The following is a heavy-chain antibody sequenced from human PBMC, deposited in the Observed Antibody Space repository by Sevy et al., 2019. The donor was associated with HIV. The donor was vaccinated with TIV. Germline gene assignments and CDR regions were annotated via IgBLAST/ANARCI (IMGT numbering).Heavy chain of an antibody. D-gene: IGHD2-8*02. J-gene: IGHJ6*02. CDR2: IKSKTDGGTT. CDR1: GFTFSNAW. Sequence: GGSLRLSCAASGFTFSNAWMSWVCQAPGKGLEWVGRIKSKTDGGTTDYVAPVKGRFTISRDDSKNTLFLQMNSLKTEDTAVYYCSTDPIIVLLVTDGMDVWGQGTTVTVSS. V-gene: IGHV3-15*01. CDR3: STDPIIVLLVTDGMDV.